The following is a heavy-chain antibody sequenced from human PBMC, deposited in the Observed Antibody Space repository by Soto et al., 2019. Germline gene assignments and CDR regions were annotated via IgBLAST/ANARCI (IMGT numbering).Heavy chain of an antibody. CDR1: GFTFSSYG. J-gene: IGHJ4*02. V-gene: IGHV3-33*01. Sequence: QVQLVESGGGVVQPGRSLRLSCAASGFTFSSYGMHWVRQAPGKGLEWVAFIWHDGGNKFYAESVKGRFTIYRENSKNTQYLEMTSLSAEDTAMYYCARDGDVNTGFGKDYWGQGTLVTVSS. D-gene: IGHD3-16*01. CDR3: ARDGDVNTGFGKDY. CDR2: IWHDGGNK.